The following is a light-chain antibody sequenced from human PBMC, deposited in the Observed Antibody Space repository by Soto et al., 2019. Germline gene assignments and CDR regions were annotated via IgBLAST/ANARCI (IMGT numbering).Light chain of an antibody. CDR1: QSVLYSSNNKNY. CDR3: QQYYSAPFT. Sequence: DIVLTQSPDSLAVSLGERATINCKSSQSVLYSSNNKNYLAWYLQKPGQPPKLLISWASTRESGVPDRFSGSGSGTDFTLTVSSLQAEDMAVYYCQQYYSAPFTFGGGTKVEIK. J-gene: IGKJ4*01. V-gene: IGKV4-1*01. CDR2: WAS.